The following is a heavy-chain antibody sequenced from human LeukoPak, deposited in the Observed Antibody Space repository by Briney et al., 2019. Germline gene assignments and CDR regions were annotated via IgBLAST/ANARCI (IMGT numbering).Heavy chain of an antibody. CDR2: ISWDGGST. CDR1: GFTFDDYA. CDR3: AKDYCTNGVCYVFGY. Sequence: GSLRLSCAASGFTFDDYAMHWVRQAPGKGLEWVSLISWDGGSTYYADSVKGRFTISRDNSKNSLYLQMNSLRAEDTALYYCAKDYCTNGVCYVFGYWGQGTLVTVSS. J-gene: IGHJ4*02. D-gene: IGHD2-8*01. V-gene: IGHV3-43D*04.